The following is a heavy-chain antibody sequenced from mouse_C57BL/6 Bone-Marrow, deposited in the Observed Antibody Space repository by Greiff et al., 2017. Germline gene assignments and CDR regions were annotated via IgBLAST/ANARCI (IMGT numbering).Heavy chain of an antibody. D-gene: IGHD2-5*01. V-gene: IGHV1-55*01. CDR3: AREGRSNPAWFAY. CDR1: GYTFTSYW. CDR2: IYPGSGST. J-gene: IGHJ3*01. Sequence: VQLQQSGAELVKPGASVKMSCKASGYTFTSYWITWVKQRPGQGLEWIGDIYPGSGSTNYNEKFKSKATLTVDTSSSTAYMQLSSLTSEDSAVYYCAREGRSNPAWFAYWGQGTLVTVSA.